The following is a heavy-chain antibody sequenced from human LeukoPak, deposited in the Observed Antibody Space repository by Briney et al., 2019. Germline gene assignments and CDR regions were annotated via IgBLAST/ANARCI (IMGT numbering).Heavy chain of an antibody. CDR3: AASPDYYDSSGYSYYFDY. Sequence: ASVKVSCKASGFTFTSSAVQWVRQARGQRLEWIGWIVVGSGNTNYAQKFQERVTITRDMSTSTAYMELSRLRPEDTAVYYCAASPDYYDSSGYSYYFDYWGQGTLVTVSS. CDR2: IVVGSGNT. CDR1: GFTFTSSA. J-gene: IGHJ4*02. D-gene: IGHD3-22*01. V-gene: IGHV1-58*01.